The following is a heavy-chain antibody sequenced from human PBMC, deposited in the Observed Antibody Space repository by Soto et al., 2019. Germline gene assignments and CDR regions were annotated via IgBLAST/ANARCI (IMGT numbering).Heavy chain of an antibody. Sequence: ASVKGSCKASCYTLTSYGISWVRQAPGQGLEWMGLIIPYNGNTNYAQKFQGRVTITADESTSTAYMELSSLRSEDTAVYYCASYGMDVWGQGTTVTVSS. V-gene: IGHV1-18*01. CDR3: ASYGMDV. CDR1: CYTLTSYG. J-gene: IGHJ6*02. CDR2: IIPYNGNT.